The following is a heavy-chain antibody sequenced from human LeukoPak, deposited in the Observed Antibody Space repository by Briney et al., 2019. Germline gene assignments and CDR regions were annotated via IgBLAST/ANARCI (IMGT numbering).Heavy chain of an antibody. CDR1: GGSFSGYY. D-gene: IGHD6-6*01. CDR3: ARVAVRGRYYYYGMDV. CDR2: INHSGST. Sequence: PSQTLSLTCAVYGGSFSGYYWSWIRQPPGKGLEWIGEINHSGSTNYNPSLKSRVTISVDTSKNQFSLKLSSVTAADTAVYYCARVAVRGRYYYYGMDVWGQGTTVTVSS. J-gene: IGHJ6*02. V-gene: IGHV4-34*01.